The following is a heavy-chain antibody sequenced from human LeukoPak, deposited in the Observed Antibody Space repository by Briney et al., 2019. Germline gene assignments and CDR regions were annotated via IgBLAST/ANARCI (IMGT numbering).Heavy chain of an antibody. D-gene: IGHD4-17*01. CDR3: ARPRILSTVTTDAFDI. Sequence: SVKVSCKASGFTFTSSAVQWVRQARGQRLEWIGWIVVGSGNTNYAQKFQERVTITRDMSTSTAYMELSSLRSEDTAVYYCARPRILSTVTTDAFDIWGQGTMVTVSS. CDR2: IVVGSGNT. V-gene: IGHV1-58*01. CDR1: GFTFTSSA. J-gene: IGHJ3*02.